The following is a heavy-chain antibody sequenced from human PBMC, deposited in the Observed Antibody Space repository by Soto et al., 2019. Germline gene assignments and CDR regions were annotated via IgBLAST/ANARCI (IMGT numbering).Heavy chain of an antibody. CDR3: ARDQGSSWYHAFDI. Sequence: QVQLVESGGGVVQPGRSLRLSCAASGFTFSSYAMHWVRQAPGKGLEWVAVISYDGSNKYYAGSVKGRFTISRDNSKNTLYLQMNSLRAEDTAVYYCARDQGSSWYHAFDIWGQGTMVTVSS. CDR1: GFTFSSYA. V-gene: IGHV3-30-3*01. J-gene: IGHJ3*02. D-gene: IGHD6-13*01. CDR2: ISYDGSNK.